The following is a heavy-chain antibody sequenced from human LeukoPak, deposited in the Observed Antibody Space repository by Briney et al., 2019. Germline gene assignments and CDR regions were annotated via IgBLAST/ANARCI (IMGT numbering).Heavy chain of an antibody. V-gene: IGHV3-30*02. J-gene: IGHJ4*02. Sequence: GGSLRLSCAASGFTFSSYGMHWVRQAPCKGLEWVAFIRYDGSNKYYADSVKGRFTISRDNSKNTLYLQMNSLRAEDTAVYYCAKDLEGMRKTFDYWGQGTLVTVSS. D-gene: IGHD3-10*01. CDR2: IRYDGSNK. CDR1: GFTFSSYG. CDR3: AKDLEGMRKTFDY.